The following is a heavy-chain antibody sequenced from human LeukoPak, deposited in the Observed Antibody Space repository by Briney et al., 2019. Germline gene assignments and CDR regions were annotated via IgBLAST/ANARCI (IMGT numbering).Heavy chain of an antibody. CDR3: ASTSGSYRFDP. CDR1: GSTFSRYW. CDR2: INSDGSST. Sequence: GGSLRLSCAASGSTFSRYWMHWVRQAPGKGLVWVSRINSDGSSTSYADSVKGRFTISRDNAKNTLYLQMNSLRAEDTAVYYCASTSGSYRFDPWGQGTLVTVSS. J-gene: IGHJ5*02. V-gene: IGHV3-74*01. D-gene: IGHD1-26*01.